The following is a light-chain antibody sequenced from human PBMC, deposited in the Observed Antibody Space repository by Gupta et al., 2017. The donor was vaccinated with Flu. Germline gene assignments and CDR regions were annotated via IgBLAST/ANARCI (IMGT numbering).Light chain of an antibody. Sequence: ATLSLSPGERATLSCRASQSVRSYLAWYKQKPGQAPRLLIYDASNRDTGIPARFSGSGYGKDFTLTISSREPEDFAVYYCQQRSNWPQITFGQGTQMEIK. J-gene: IGKJ5*01. CDR3: QQRSNWPQIT. CDR1: QSVRSY. V-gene: IGKV3-11*01. CDR2: DAS.